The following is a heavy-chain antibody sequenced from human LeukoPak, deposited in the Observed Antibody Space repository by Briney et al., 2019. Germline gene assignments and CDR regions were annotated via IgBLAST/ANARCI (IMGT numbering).Heavy chain of an antibody. CDR1: GFTFSNYA. J-gene: IGHJ4*02. Sequence: GGSLRLSCAASGFTFSNYAMTWIRQAPGEGLEWVSTIRASGGSTYYADSVKGRFTISRDNSKNTLYLQMNSLRAEDTAIYYCAKAAWDCYNYDSGTGAFDFWGQGTLVTVSS. V-gene: IGHV3-23*01. CDR2: IRASGGST. D-gene: IGHD5-24*01. CDR3: AKAAWDCYNYDSGTGAFDF.